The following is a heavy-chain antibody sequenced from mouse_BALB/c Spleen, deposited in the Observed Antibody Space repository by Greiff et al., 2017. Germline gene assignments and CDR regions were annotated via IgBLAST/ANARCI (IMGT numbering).Heavy chain of an antibody. V-gene: IGHV1-7*01. Sequence: VKLQESGAELAKPGASVKMSCKASGYTFTSYWMHWVKQRPGQGLEWIGYINPSTGYTEYNQKFKDKATLTADKSSSTAYMQLSSLTSEDSAVYYCARGAARRYFDVWGAGTTVTVSS. CDR2: INPSTGYT. J-gene: IGHJ1*01. CDR3: ARGAARRYFDV. CDR1: GYTFTSYW. D-gene: IGHD6-1*01.